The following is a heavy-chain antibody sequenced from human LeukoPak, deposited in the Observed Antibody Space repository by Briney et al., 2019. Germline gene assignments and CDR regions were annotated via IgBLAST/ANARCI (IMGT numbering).Heavy chain of an antibody. CDR3: AILKGCSSTSCYVGAFDI. CDR2: IIPIFGTA. D-gene: IGHD2-2*01. Sequence: SVKVSRKASGGTFSSYAISWVRQPPGQGLEWMGGIIPIFGTANYAQKFQGRVTITTDESTSTAYMELSSLRSEDTAVYYCAILKGCSSTSCYVGAFDIWAKGQWSPSLQ. CDR1: GGTFSSYA. J-gene: IGHJ3*02. V-gene: IGHV1-69*05.